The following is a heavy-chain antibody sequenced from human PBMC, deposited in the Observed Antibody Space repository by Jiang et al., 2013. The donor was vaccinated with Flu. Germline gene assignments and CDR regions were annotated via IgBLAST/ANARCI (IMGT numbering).Heavy chain of an antibody. CDR1: GGSFSGYY. CDR3: ARSPAWNGDYAFDY. Sequence: LLKPSETLSLTCAVYGGSFSGYYWSWIRQPPGKGLEWIGEINHSGSTNYNPSLKSRVTISVDTSKNQFSLKLSSVTAADTAVYYCARSPAWNGDYAFDYWGQGTLVTVSS. CDR2: INHSGST. D-gene: IGHD4-17*01. J-gene: IGHJ4*02. V-gene: IGHV4-34*01.